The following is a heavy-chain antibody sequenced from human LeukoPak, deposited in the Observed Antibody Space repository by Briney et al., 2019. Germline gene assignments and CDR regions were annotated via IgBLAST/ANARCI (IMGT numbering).Heavy chain of an antibody. V-gene: IGHV3-23*01. CDR1: GFTFSSYA. D-gene: IGHD3-22*01. J-gene: IGHJ4*02. CDR2: ISGSGGST. CDR3: AKTYYYDSSGYIFDY. Sequence: PGGSLRLSCAASGFTFSSYAMSWVRQAPGKGLEWVSAISGSGGSTYYADSVKGRFTISRDSSKNTLYLQMNSLRAEDTAVYYCAKTYYYDSSGYIFDYWGQGTLVTVSS.